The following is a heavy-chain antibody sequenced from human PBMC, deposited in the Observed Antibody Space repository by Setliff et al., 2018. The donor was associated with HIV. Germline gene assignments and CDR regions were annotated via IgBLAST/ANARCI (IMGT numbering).Heavy chain of an antibody. CDR1: GGSFSGYY. CDR3: ARGQDYYDSSGYYYGQIDS. Sequence: SETLSLTCAVYGGSFSGYYWGWIRQPPGKGLEWIGEINHSGSTNYNPSLKSRVTMPVDTSMNQFSLKLNSVTAADTAAYFCARGQDYYDSSGYYYGQIDSWGQGTLVTVSS. J-gene: IGHJ4*02. CDR2: INHSGST. V-gene: IGHV4-34*01. D-gene: IGHD3-22*01.